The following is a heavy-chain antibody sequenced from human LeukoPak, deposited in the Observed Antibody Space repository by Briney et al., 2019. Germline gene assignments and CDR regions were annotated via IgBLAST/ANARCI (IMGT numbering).Heavy chain of an antibody. CDR2: ISSSSSSYK. V-gene: IGHV3-21*06. CDR1: GFTFSTYN. J-gene: IGHJ4*02. D-gene: IGHD1-20*01. Sequence: PGGSLRLSCVASGFTFSTYNMHWVRQAPGKGLEWVSTISSSSSSYKYYADSVKGRFTISRNNAKNSLYLQIYSLRAEDTAVYYCAKGTNWSPLDFDYWGQGTLLTVSS. CDR3: AKGTNWSPLDFDY.